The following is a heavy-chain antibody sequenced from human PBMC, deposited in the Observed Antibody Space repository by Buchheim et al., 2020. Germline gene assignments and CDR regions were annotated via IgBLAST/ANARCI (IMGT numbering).Heavy chain of an antibody. CDR3: ARFKTGYCSGGSCYFPYFDY. J-gene: IGHJ4*02. V-gene: IGHV4-59*01. Sequence: QVQLQESGPGLVKPSETLSLTCTVSGGSISSYYWSWIRQPPGKGLEWIGYIYYSGSTNYNPSLKSRVTISVDTSKNKFSLKLSSVTAADTAVYYCARFKTGYCSGGSCYFPYFDYWGQGTL. CDR2: IYYSGST. CDR1: GGSISSYY. D-gene: IGHD2-15*01.